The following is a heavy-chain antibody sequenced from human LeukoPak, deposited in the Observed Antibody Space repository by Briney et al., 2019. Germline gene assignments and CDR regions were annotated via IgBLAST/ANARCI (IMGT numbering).Heavy chain of an antibody. V-gene: IGHV1-2*02. CDR1: GYTVTGYY. D-gene: IGHD6-13*01. Sequence: ASVKVSCKASGYTVTGYYMHWVRQAPGQGLEWMGWIDPNGGGTKYAQKFQGRVTMARDTSISTAYMELSRLTSDDTAVYYCARGGGLAVAGTRFDYWGQGTLVTVSS. CDR3: ARGGGLAVAGTRFDY. J-gene: IGHJ4*02. CDR2: IDPNGGGT.